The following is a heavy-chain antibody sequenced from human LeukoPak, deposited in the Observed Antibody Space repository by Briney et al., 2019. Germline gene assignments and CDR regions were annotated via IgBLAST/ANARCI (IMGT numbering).Heavy chain of an antibody. CDR3: ARASWDSSGWPFDY. CDR2: ISAYNGNT. CDR1: AYTFTSYD. V-gene: IGHV1-18*01. J-gene: IGHJ4*02. Sequence: ASVNVSCKASAYTFTSYDISWVRQAPGQGLEWMGWISAYNGNTNYAQKFQGRVTMTTDTSTSTAYMELRSLRSDDTAVYYCARASWDSSGWPFDYWGQGTLVTVSS. D-gene: IGHD6-19*01.